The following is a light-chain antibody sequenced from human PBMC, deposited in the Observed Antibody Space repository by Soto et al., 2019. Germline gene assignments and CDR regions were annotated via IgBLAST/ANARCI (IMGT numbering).Light chain of an antibody. CDR1: QDISNY. J-gene: IGKJ4*01. CDR2: DAS. CDR3: QQYENPLLT. Sequence: DIQMTQSPSSLSASVGDRVTITCQASQDISNYLIWYQQKPGKAPKLLIYDASNLETGVPSRFSGSVSGTDFTFTISGLQPEDTATYYCQQYENPLLTFGGGTKVVIK. V-gene: IGKV1-33*01.